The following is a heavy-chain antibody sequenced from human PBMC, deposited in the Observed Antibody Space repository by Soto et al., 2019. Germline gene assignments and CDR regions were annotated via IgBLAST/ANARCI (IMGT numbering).Heavy chain of an antibody. Sequence: QVQLVQSGAEVKKPGASVKVSCKASGYTFTFYYMHWVRQAPGQGLEWLGVINPYGGSTNYAQKFQRRVTMTRDTSTSTVYMELYTLTSEDTAVYYCARVGYYGSGTYYGLGDFWGQGTLVTVSS. D-gene: IGHD3-10*01. J-gene: IGHJ4*02. CDR2: INPYGGST. CDR3: ARVGYYGSGTYYGLGDF. V-gene: IGHV1-46*01. CDR1: GYTFTFYY.